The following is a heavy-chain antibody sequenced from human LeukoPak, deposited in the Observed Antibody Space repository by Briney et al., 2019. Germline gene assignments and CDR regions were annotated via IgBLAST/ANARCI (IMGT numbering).Heavy chain of an antibody. V-gene: IGHV3-53*01. CDR3: ARILGIRAFDI. CDR1: GFTVRSND. Sequence: GGSLRLSCVASGFTVRSNDMSWVRQAPGKGLEWVSVIYSGGTTYYADSVKGRFTISRDNSKNTLYLQMNSLRAEDTAVYYCARILGIRAFDIWGQGTMVTASS. D-gene: IGHD7-27*01. J-gene: IGHJ3*02. CDR2: IYSGGTT.